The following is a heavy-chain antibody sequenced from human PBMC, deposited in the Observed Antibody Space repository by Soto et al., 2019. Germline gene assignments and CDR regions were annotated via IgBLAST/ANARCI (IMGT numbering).Heavy chain of an antibody. CDR2: ISAYNGNT. V-gene: IGHV1-18*01. CDR3: ARDHPPDYDFWSGYPDY. Sequence: QVQLVQSGAEVKKPGASVKVSCKASGYTFTSYGISWVRQAPGQGLEWMGWISAYNGNTNYAQKLQGRVTMTTDTSTSTAYMELRSLRSDYTAVYYCARDHPPDYDFWSGYPDYWGQGTLVTVSS. J-gene: IGHJ4*02. D-gene: IGHD3-3*01. CDR1: GYTFTSYG.